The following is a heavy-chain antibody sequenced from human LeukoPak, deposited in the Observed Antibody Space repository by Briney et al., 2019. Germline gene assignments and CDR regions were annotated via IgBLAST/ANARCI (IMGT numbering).Heavy chain of an antibody. V-gene: IGHV3-33*06. Sequence: SLRLSCAASGFIFSSFGMHWVRQAPGKGLEWVAVIWSDGSDKYYTDSVKGRFTVSRDNSKNTLYLQMNSLRAEDTAVYYCAKDIAARRFDYWGQGTLVTVSS. J-gene: IGHJ4*02. CDR3: AKDIAARRFDY. D-gene: IGHD6-13*01. CDR1: GFIFSSFG. CDR2: IWSDGSDK.